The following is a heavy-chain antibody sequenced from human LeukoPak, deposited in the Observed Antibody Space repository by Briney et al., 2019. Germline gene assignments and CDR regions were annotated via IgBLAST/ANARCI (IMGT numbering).Heavy chain of an antibody. J-gene: IGHJ4*02. V-gene: IGHV4-30-4*01. CDR3: ARVYYDYVWGSYRAQSYYFDY. Sequence: PSETLSLTCTVSGGSISSGDYYWSWIRQPPGKGLKWIGYIYYSGSTYYNPSLKSRVTISVDTSKNQFSLKLSSVTAADTAVYYCARVYYDYVWGSYRAQSYYFDYWAREPWSPSPQ. CDR1: GGSISSGDYY. CDR2: IYYSGST. D-gene: IGHD3-16*02.